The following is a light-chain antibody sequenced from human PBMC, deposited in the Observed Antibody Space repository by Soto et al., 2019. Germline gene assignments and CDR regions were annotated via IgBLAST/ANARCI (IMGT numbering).Light chain of an antibody. CDR3: XQXXSXPPWT. J-gene: IGKJ1*01. Sequence: DIVMTQSPDSLAVSLGERATINCKSSQSVLYSSNNKNYLAWYQQKPGQPPKLLIYWASTRESGVPDRFSGSGSGTDFTLTIXSXXXEDXXXXXXXQXXSXPPWTFGQGTKVEIK. CDR2: WAS. V-gene: IGKV4-1*01. CDR1: QSVLYSSNNKNY.